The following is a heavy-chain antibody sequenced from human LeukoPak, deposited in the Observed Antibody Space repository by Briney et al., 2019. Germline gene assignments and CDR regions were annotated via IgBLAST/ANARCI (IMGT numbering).Heavy chain of an antibody. CDR1: EFTFSSYA. Sequence: PGGSLRLSCAASEFTFSSYAMHWVRQAPGKGLEWVAVISYDGSNKYYADSVKGRFTISRDNSKNTLYLQMNSLRAEDTAVYYCARGDSFDYWGQGTLVTVSS. V-gene: IGHV3-30*04. J-gene: IGHJ4*02. CDR3: ARGDSFDY. D-gene: IGHD3-16*01. CDR2: ISYDGSNK.